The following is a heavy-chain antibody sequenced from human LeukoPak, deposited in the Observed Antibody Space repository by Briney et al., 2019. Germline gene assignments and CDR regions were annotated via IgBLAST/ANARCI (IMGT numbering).Heavy chain of an antibody. CDR1: GFTFSSYA. CDR2: ISGNGGST. CDR3: ARVPVVTAIPVSFDY. D-gene: IGHD2-21*02. Sequence: GGSLRLSCATSGFTFSSYAMTWVRQAPGKGLEWVPPISGNGGSTNYADSVKGRFTISRDNSKNTLYLQMNSLRAEDTAVYYCARVPVVTAIPVSFDYWGQGTLVTVSS. V-gene: IGHV3-23*01. J-gene: IGHJ4*02.